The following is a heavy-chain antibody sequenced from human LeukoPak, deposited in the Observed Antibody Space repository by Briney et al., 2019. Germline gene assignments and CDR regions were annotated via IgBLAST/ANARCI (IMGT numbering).Heavy chain of an antibody. CDR3: ATLVDGSGSYYYFDAFDI. V-gene: IGHV1-24*01. CDR1: GYTLTESS. CDR2: FDPEDGET. J-gene: IGHJ3*02. Sequence: ASVKVSCKVSGYTLTESSMHWVRQAPGKGLEWMGGFDPEDGETIYAQKFQGRVTMTEDTSTDTAYMELSSLRSEDTAVYYCATLVDGSGSYYYFDAFDIWGQGTMVTVSS. D-gene: IGHD3-10*01.